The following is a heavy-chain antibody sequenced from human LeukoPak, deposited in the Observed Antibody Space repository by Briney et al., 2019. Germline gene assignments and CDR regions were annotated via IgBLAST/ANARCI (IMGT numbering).Heavy chain of an antibody. CDR3: AKVNEDIVATITLYYYYGMDV. Sequence: GRALRLSCAASGFPFSSYGMHWVRQAPGKGLEWVAVISYDGSNKYYADSVRGRFTISRDNSKNTLYLQMNSLRAEDTAVYYCAKVNEDIVATITLYYYYGMDVWGQGTTVTVSS. CDR1: GFPFSSYG. CDR2: ISYDGSNK. V-gene: IGHV3-30*18. D-gene: IGHD5-12*01. J-gene: IGHJ6*02.